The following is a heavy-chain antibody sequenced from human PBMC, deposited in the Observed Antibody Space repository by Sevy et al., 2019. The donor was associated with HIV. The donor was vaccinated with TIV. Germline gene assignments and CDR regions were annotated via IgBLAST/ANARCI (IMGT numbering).Heavy chain of an antibody. CDR3: ARDSYYYVIHSSYRPPDY. Sequence: ASVKVSCKASGYNFNTYDITWVRHAPGQGLEWVGWIGVNNGKTNYAARLQARISMTADTSTSTVYMELRTLTSDDTAMYFCARDSYYYVIHSSYRPPDYWGQGTLVTVSS. CDR1: GYNFNTYD. V-gene: IGHV1-18*01. D-gene: IGHD3-10*02. CDR2: IGVNNGKT. J-gene: IGHJ4*02.